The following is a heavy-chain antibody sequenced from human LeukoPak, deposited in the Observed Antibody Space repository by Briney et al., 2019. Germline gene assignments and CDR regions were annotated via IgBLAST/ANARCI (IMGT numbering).Heavy chain of an antibody. J-gene: IGHJ4*02. CDR1: GYTFTGYY. D-gene: IGHD3-22*01. V-gene: IGHV1-2*02. CDR3: ARGTYYYDSSGYYPDY. CDR2: INPNSGGT. Sequence: ASVKVSCKASGYTFTGYYIHWVRQAPGQGLEWMGWINPNSGGTNYAQKFQGRVTMTRDTSISTAYMELSRLRSDDTAVYYCARGTYYYDSSGYYPDYWGQGTLVTVSS.